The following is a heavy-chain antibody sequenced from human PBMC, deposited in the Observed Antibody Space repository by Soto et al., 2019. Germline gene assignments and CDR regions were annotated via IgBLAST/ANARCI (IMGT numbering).Heavy chain of an antibody. CDR1: GFTFDDYT. D-gene: IGHD2-2*01. V-gene: IGHV3-43*01. Sequence: GGSLRLSCAASGFTFDDYTMHWVRQAPGKGLEWVSLISWDGGSTYYADSVKGRFTISRDNSKNSLYLQMNSLRTEDTALYYCAKDFRCSSTSCYRGYYYYGMDVWGQGTTVTVS. CDR3: AKDFRCSSTSCYRGYYYYGMDV. J-gene: IGHJ6*02. CDR2: ISWDGGST.